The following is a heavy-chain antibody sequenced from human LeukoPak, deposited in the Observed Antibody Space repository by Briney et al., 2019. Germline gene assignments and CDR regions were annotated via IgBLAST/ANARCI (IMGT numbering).Heavy chain of an antibody. J-gene: IGHJ3*02. D-gene: IGHD4-17*01. CDR1: GFTFSTYE. Sequence: GGSLRLSCTASGFTFSTYEMHWVRQAPGKGLEWISYISSSTTYTNYADSVKGRFTISRDNAKNSLFLQMNSLRAEDTAVYYCARDKSGTLGDYDAFDIWGQGTMVTVSS. CDR3: ARDKSGTLGDYDAFDI. V-gene: IGHV3-21*05. CDR2: ISSSTTYT.